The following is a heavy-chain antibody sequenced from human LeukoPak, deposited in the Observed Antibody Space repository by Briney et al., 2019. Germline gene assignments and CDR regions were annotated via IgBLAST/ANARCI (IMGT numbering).Heavy chain of an antibody. J-gene: IGHJ4*02. CDR1: GFTFSTYW. CDR2: IKPDGYKT. V-gene: IGHV3-7*03. Sequence: GGSLRLSCAASGFTFSTYWMTWVRQAPGKGLEWVANIKPDGYKTNYVDSVKGRFTISRDNAKSSLYLQMNSLRAEDTAVYYCARLGARQMLEYWGQGTLSPSPQ. CDR3: ARLGARQMLEY. D-gene: IGHD4-17*01.